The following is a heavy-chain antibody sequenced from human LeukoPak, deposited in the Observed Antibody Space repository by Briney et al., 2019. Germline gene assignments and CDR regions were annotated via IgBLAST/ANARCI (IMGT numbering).Heavy chain of an antibody. CDR3: ARGVEVPDFDY. D-gene: IGHD2-15*01. J-gene: IGHJ4*02. CDR2: INPSSGDT. V-gene: IGHV1-2*06. Sequence: ASVKVSCKASGGTFSSYAISWVRQAPGQGLEWMGRINPSSGDTNYAQKFQGRVTMTRDTSISTAYMELRRLRSDDTAVYYCARGVEVPDFDYWGQGTLVTVSS. CDR1: GGTFSSYA.